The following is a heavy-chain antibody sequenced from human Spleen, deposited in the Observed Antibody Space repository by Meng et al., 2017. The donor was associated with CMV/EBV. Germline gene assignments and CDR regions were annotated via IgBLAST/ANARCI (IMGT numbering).Heavy chain of an antibody. CDR2: VYYGGSA. CDR1: SGGYY. V-gene: IGHV4-31*02. CDR3: ARGGYCSSTGCYRLNWFDH. Sequence: SGGYYWSWVRRHRGKNLEWIGCVYYGGSAYYNPSLKSRVTVSVSASKKQFSLKLSSVTAADTAVYYCARGGYCSSTGCYRLNWFDHWGQGTLVTVSS. J-gene: IGHJ5*02. D-gene: IGHD2-2*02.